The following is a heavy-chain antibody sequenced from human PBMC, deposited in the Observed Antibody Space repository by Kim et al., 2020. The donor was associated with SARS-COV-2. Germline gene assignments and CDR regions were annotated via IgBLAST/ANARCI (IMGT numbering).Heavy chain of an antibody. J-gene: IGHJ4*02. Sequence: GGSLRLSCAASGFTFNTYAMNWVRQAPGKGLEWVSIIYRGGLTTYYADSVKGRFTISRDNSKNTLYLQMNSLRAEDTAIYYCAKDLVHWQFDYWGQGTLVTVSS. CDR1: GFTFNTYA. CDR2: IYRGGLTT. D-gene: IGHD2-2*01. CDR3: AKDLVHWQFDY. V-gene: IGHV3-23*03.